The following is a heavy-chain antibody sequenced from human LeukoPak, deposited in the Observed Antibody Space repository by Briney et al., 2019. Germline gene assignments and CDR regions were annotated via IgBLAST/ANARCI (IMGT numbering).Heavy chain of an antibody. J-gene: IGHJ4*02. CDR2: IYSCGTT. CDR3: ARDRELGHCGC. D-gene: IGHD7-27*01. Sequence: HRGGSLSLSRALSGFSVYRVLVSCVPGVPGKGGGAVSVIYSCGTTYEADSVKGRFTISRDNSKHTLYLQMNSLRAEHTAVYYCARDRELGHCGCWGQGTLVTVSS. CDR1: GFSVYRVL. V-gene: IGHV3-53*01.